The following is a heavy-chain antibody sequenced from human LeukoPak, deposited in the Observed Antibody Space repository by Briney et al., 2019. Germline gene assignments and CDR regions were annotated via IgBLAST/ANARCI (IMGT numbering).Heavy chain of an antibody. J-gene: IGHJ4*02. Sequence: SETLSLTCTVSGYSISSGYYWSWIRQPAGKGLEWIGRMYTSGSTNYNPSLKSRVTISVDTSKNQFSLKLSSVTAADTAVYYCAREYSSSWYYYFDYWGQGTLVTVSS. CDR3: AREYSSSWYYYFDY. CDR1: GYSISSGYY. D-gene: IGHD6-13*01. V-gene: IGHV4-61*02. CDR2: MYTSGST.